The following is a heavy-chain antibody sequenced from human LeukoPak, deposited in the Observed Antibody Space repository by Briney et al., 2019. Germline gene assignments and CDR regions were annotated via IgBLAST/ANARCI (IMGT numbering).Heavy chain of an antibody. J-gene: IGHJ5*02. CDR3: ARGYCSGGSCYMAPNWFDP. CDR2: IYWDDDK. CDR1: GFSLSTSGVG. D-gene: IGHD2-15*01. V-gene: IGHV2-5*02. Sequence: SGPTLVKPTQTLTLTCTFSGFSLSTSGVGVGWTRQPPGKALEWLALIYWDDDKRYSPSLESRLTITKDTSKNQVVLTMTNMDPVDTATYYCARGYCSGGSCYMAPNWFDPWGQGTLVTVSS.